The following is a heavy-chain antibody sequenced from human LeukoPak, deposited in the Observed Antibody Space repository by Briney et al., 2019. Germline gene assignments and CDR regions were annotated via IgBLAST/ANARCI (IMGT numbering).Heavy chain of an antibody. V-gene: IGHV3-30*02. J-gene: IGHJ4*02. CDR1: GFTFNDFG. Sequence: PGGSLRLSCAASGFTFNDFGMHWVRQAPGKGLEWVALIQPDGNDKYYTKSVKGRFTVSRDNSKNTLYLQLNSLRAEHTAVYYCAKRDRVTEFDYWGQGALVTVSS. CDR2: IQPDGNDK. D-gene: IGHD2-21*02. CDR3: AKRDRVTEFDY.